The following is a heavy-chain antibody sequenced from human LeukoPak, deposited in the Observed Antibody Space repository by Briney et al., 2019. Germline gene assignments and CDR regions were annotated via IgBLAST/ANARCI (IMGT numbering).Heavy chain of an antibody. J-gene: IGHJ6*03. CDR1: GFTFGSYR. D-gene: IGHD5-18*01. Sequence: GGSLTLSCAASGFTFGSYRMHWVRQAPGKGLVWVSRIYTDGSTISYADSVKGRFTISRDNAKNTLYLQMISLRAEDTAVYYCARGGYGPHYYYYYYMDVWGKGTTVTVSS. CDR2: IYTDGSTI. CDR3: ARGGYGPHYYYYYYMDV. V-gene: IGHV3-74*01.